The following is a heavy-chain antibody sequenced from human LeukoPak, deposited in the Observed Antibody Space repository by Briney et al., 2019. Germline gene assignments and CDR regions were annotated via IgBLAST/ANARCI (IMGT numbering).Heavy chain of an antibody. Sequence: ASVNVSCKASGYTFTSYAIHLVRQAPGQRLEWMGWISAGNGNTKYSQNFQGRVTFISNTSATTAFMELSSLRSEDAAVYYCARDSGSGNNDYWGQGTLVTVSS. J-gene: IGHJ4*02. D-gene: IGHD1-26*01. CDR3: ARDSGSGNNDY. CDR2: ISAGNGNT. V-gene: IGHV1-3*01. CDR1: GYTFTSYA.